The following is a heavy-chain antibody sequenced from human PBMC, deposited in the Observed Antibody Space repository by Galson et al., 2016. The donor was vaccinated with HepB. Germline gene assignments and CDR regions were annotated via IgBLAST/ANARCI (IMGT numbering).Heavy chain of an antibody. J-gene: IGHJ3*02. CDR1: GGSISTYY. CDR2: NHHRGTT. Sequence: QVQLQESGPGLVKPSQTLSLTCTVSGGSISTYYWHWIRPPPGKGLEWIGHNHHRGTTTIHPSPKRRRTISVDTSKNQFSLNVFSLKLSSVTAADTAVYYCARPIGGTRGALEIWGQGTMVTVSS. CDR3: ARPIGGTRGALEI. V-gene: IGHV4-59*08. D-gene: IGHD3-10*01.